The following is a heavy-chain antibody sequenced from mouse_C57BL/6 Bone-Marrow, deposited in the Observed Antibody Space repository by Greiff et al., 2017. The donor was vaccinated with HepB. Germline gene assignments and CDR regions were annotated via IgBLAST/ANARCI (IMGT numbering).Heavy chain of an antibody. CDR2: IYPGSGST. J-gene: IGHJ2*01. V-gene: IGHV1-55*01. D-gene: IGHD1-1*01. CDR3: ARWLTVVEVYFDY. Sequence: VQLQQPGAELVKPGASVKMSCKASGYTFTSYWITWVKQRPGQGLEWIGDIYPGSGSTNYNEKFKSKATLTVDTSSSTAYMQLSSLTSEDSAVYYCARWLTVVEVYFDYWGQGTTLTVSS. CDR1: GYTFTSYW.